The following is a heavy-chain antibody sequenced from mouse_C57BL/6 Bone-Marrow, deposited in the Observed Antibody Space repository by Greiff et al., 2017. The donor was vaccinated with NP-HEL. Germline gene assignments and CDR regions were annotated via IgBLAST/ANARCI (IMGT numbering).Heavy chain of an antibody. CDR2: IYPRSGNT. CDR1: GYTFTSYG. J-gene: IGHJ4*01. CDR3: ARDYYSYAMDY. Sequence: QVQLQQSGAELARPGASVKLSCKASGYTFTSYGISWVKQRTGQGLEWIGEIYPRSGNTYYNEKFKGKATLTADRSSSTAYMELRSLTSEDSAVYFCARDYYSYAMDYWGQGTSVTVSS. D-gene: IGHD2-1*01. V-gene: IGHV1-81*01.